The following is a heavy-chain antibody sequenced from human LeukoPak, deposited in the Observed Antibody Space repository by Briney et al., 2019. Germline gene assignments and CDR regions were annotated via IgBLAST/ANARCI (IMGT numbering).Heavy chain of an antibody. CDR1: GGSISSYY. V-gene: IGHV4-59*01. CDR2: IYYSGST. CDR3: ARGWEVLVNDAFDI. D-gene: IGHD1-26*01. Sequence: SETLSLTCTVSGGSISSYYWSWIRQPPGKGLEWIGYIYYSGSTNYNPSLKSRVTISVDTSKDQFSLKLSSVTAADTAVYYCARGWEVLVNDAFDIWGQGTMVTVSS. J-gene: IGHJ3*02.